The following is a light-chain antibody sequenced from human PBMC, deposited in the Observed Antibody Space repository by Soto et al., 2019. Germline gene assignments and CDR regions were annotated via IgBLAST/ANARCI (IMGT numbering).Light chain of an antibody. V-gene: IGKV1-5*03. CDR3: QQYDSSPLT. Sequence: DIQMTQSPSSLSASVGDRVTITCRASQTISSWLAWYQQKPGKAPKLLIYKASTLESGVPSRFSGSRSGTEFTLTISSLQTDDFATYYCQQYDSSPLTFGGGTKVDI. CDR2: KAS. CDR1: QTISSW. J-gene: IGKJ4*01.